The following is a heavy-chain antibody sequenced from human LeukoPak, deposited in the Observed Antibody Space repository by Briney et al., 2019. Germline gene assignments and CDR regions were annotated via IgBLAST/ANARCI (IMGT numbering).Heavy chain of an antibody. CDR1: GGSISSGSYY. CDR2: IYTSGST. D-gene: IGHD4-17*01. J-gene: IGHJ6*03. CDR3: ARSGYGDYNYYYYMDV. Sequence: SETLSLTCTVSGGSISSGSYYWSWIRQPAGKGLEWIGRIYTSGSTNYNPSLKSRVTISVDTSKNQFSLKLSSVTAADTAVYYCARSGYGDYNYYYYMDVWGKGTTVTISS. V-gene: IGHV4-61*02.